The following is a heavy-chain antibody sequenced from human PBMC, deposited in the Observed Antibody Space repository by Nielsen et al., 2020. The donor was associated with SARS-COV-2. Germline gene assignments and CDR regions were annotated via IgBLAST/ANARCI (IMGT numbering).Heavy chain of an antibody. Sequence: WVRQAPGQGLEWMGGIIPIFGTANYAQKFQGRVTITADESTSTAYMELSSLRSEDTAVYYCARTFGVVIMAWFDPWGQGTLVTVSS. CDR2: IIPIFGTA. CDR3: ARTFGVVIMAWFDP. J-gene: IGHJ5*02. V-gene: IGHV1-69*01. D-gene: IGHD3-3*01.